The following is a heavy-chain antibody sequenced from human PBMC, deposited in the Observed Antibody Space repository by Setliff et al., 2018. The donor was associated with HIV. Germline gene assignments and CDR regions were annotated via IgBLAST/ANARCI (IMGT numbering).Heavy chain of an antibody. V-gene: IGHV4-59*08. CDR3: ARFARDPTD. Sequence: SETLSLTCTVSGDSIRGYYWSWIRQPPGKGLEWMGYVFYTGFAAYNPSLKSRLTISVDTSKSQFSLTLTSVTAADTAVYYCARFARDPTDWGRGILVTVSS. CDR2: VFYTGFA. CDR1: GDSIRGYY. J-gene: IGHJ4*02.